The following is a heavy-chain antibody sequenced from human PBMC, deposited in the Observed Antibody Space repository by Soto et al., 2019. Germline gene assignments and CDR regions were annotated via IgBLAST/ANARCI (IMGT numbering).Heavy chain of an antibody. V-gene: IGHV1-69*06. Sequence: SVKVSCKASGGTFSSYAISWVRQAPGQGLEWMGGIVPIFGTANYAQKFQGRVTITADTSTSTAYMELSSLRSEDTAVYYCARRYYDRSGYRGAFDIWGQGTMVTVSS. CDR1: GGTFSSYA. D-gene: IGHD3-22*01. CDR2: IVPIFGTA. CDR3: ARRYYDRSGYRGAFDI. J-gene: IGHJ3*02.